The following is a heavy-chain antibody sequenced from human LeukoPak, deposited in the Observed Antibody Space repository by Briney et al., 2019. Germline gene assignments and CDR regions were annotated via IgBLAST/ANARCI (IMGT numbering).Heavy chain of an antibody. V-gene: IGHV3-30*18. CDR2: ISYDGSNK. CDR1: AFTLSSYG. D-gene: IGHD3-10*01. J-gene: IGHJ4*01. CDR3: AKNLPPYYYGSGSLDY. Sequence: PGGSLRLSCAASAFTLSSYGMHWVRQAPGKGLEWVAVISYDGSNKYYADSVKDRFTISRDNSKNTLYLQMNSLRAEDTAVYYCAKNLPPYYYGSGSLDYWGQGTLVTVSS.